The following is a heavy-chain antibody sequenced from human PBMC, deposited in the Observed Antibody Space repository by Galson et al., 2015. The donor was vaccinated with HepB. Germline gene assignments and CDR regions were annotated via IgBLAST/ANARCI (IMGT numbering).Heavy chain of an antibody. J-gene: IGHJ6*02. V-gene: IGHV3-30*18. Sequence: SLRLSCAASGFTFSSYGMHWVRQAPGKGLEWVAVISYDGSNKYYADSVKGRFTISRDNSKNTLYLQMNSLRAEDTAVYYCAKSGPGYGDTYYYYYGMDVWGQGTTVTVSS. CDR1: GFTFSSYG. CDR3: AKSGPGYGDTYYYYYGMDV. CDR2: ISYDGSNK. D-gene: IGHD4-17*01.